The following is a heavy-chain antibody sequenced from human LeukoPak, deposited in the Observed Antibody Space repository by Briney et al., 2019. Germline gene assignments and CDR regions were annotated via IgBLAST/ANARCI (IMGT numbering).Heavy chain of an antibody. J-gene: IGHJ4*02. Sequence: SETLSLTCAVYGGSFTKHQWSWIRQPPGKGLEWIGAINDGGSTNYNPSLKSRVTISVDTSKNQFSLKLSSVTAADTAVYYCARDSPHNWNHVYYFDYWGQGTLVTVSS. CDR3: ARDSPHNWNHVYYFDY. CDR2: INDGGST. CDR1: GGSFTKHQ. D-gene: IGHD1-14*01. V-gene: IGHV4-34*01.